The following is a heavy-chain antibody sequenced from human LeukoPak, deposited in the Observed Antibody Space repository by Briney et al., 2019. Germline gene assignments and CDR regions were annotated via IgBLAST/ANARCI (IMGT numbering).Heavy chain of an antibody. CDR1: GFTFNRYS. D-gene: IGHD2-2*03. V-gene: IGHV3-21*01. J-gene: IGHJ4*02. CDR3: ARVDDFTYDY. Sequence: NPGGSLRLSCAASGFTFNRYSMNWVRQAPGKGLEWVSSISSSSRYIYYADSVKGRFTISRDNSKNTLFLQMGSLRPEDMAVYYCARVDDFTYDYWGQGTLVTVSS. CDR2: ISSSSRYI.